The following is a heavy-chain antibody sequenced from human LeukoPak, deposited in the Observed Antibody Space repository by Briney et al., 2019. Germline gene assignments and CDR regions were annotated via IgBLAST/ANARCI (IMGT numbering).Heavy chain of an antibody. Sequence: GGSLRLSCAASGFTFSSYAMSWVRQAPGKGLEWVSGISGSGDNTYYADSVKGRFTISRDNSKNTLYVQVNSLGTEDTAAYYCAKGSYYDSSGSFYFDYWGQGALVTVSS. V-gene: IGHV3-23*01. J-gene: IGHJ4*02. CDR1: GFTFSSYA. CDR3: AKGSYYDSSGSFYFDY. CDR2: ISGSGDNT. D-gene: IGHD3-22*01.